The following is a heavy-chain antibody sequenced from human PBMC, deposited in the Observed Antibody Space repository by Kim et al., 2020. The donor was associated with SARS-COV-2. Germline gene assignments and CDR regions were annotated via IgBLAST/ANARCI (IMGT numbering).Heavy chain of an antibody. CDR3: ARDHWCSSTSCQRSYYYGMDV. CDR1: GYTSTSYA. J-gene: IGHJ6*02. V-gene: IGHV1-3*01. CDR2: INAGNGNT. D-gene: IGHD2-2*01. Sequence: ASVKVSCKASGYTSTSYAMHWVRQAPGQRLEWMGWINAGNGNTKYSQKFQGRVTITRDTSASTAYMELSSLRSEDTAVYYCARDHWCSSTSCQRSYYYGMDVWGQGTTVTVSS.